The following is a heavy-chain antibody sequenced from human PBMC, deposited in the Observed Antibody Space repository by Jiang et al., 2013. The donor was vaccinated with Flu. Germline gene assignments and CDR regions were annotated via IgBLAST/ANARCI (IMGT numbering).Heavy chain of an antibody. CDR2: LLYGST. CDR1: GGSISTSYYY. J-gene: IGHJ5*02. V-gene: IGHV4-39*01. CDR3: ARSGRLQLGQYNWFDP. D-gene: IGHD6-6*01. Sequence: LTCTVSGGSISTSYYYWGWIRQPQEGAGVDWEYLLYGSTYYNPSLKSRVTISVDTTKNQFSLKLSSVTAADTAVYYCARSGRLQLGQYNWFDPWGQGTLVTVSS.